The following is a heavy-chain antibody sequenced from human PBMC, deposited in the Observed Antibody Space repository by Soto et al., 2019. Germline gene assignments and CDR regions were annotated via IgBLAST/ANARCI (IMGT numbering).Heavy chain of an antibody. J-gene: IGHJ4*02. Sequence: EPLSLTCTVSGGSISSYYLSWIRQPPGKGLEWIGYIYYSGSTNYNPALKSRVTISVDTSKNQFSLKLSSVTAADTAVYYCAREYSSSSVYFDYWGQGTLVTVSS. D-gene: IGHD6-6*01. CDR3: AREYSSSSVYFDY. CDR1: GGSISSYY. CDR2: IYYSGST. V-gene: IGHV4-59*01.